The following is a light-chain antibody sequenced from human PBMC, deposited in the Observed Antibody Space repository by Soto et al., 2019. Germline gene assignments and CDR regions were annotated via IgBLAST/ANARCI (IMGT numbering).Light chain of an antibody. J-gene: IGKJ1*01. CDR1: ESVTSNY. CDR3: QQHRSPPRT. Sequence: EIVLTQSPGTLSLTPGESAALSCRASESVTSNYLVWYRQEPRQAPRLLIYAISSRAAGIPDRFNGSGSGTDFTLTITRLEPEDSAVYYWQQHRSPPRTFRQGTRVEV. CDR2: AIS. V-gene: IGKV3-20*01.